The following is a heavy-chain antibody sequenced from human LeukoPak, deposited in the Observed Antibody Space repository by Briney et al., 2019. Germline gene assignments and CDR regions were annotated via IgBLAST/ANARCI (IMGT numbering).Heavy chain of an antibody. J-gene: IGHJ4*02. V-gene: IGHV1-69*06. CDR3: ARGSYGPRFYYYFVY. Sequence: SVKVSRKHSRYSLTSYGISWVRPAPGQGVEWVGGIIPIFGTANYAQTLQGRVTITADKSTSTAYLELSRLRSEDTAVYYCARGSYGPRFYYYFVYWGRGALVTVSS. D-gene: IGHD5-18*01. CDR2: IIPIFGTA. CDR1: RYSLTSYG.